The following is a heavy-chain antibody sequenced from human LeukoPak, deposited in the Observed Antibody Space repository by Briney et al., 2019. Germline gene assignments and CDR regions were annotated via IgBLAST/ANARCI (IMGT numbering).Heavy chain of an antibody. Sequence: ASVKVSCKASGYTFSSYGISWMRQAPGQGLEWMGWISAYNGNTKYAQKLQGRGTLTTDTSTSTAYMELRSLRTNDTAVYYCARKIRSTYYYYYIDVWGKGTTVTVSS. J-gene: IGHJ6*03. D-gene: IGHD4-17*01. CDR3: ARKIRSTYYYYYIDV. CDR1: GYTFSSYG. CDR2: ISAYNGNT. V-gene: IGHV1-18*01.